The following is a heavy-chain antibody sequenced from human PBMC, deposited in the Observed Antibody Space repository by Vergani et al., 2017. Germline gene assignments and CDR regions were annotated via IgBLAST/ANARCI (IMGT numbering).Heavy chain of an antibody. CDR2: IRPKTDGETT. V-gene: IGHV3-15*01. CDR1: GFTFSSAW. D-gene: IGHD3-10*01. J-gene: IGHJ4*02. CDR3: AKQCFVSGNYFFDY. Sequence: EVQPVESGGGLVKPGGSLRLSCTTSGFTFSSAWMSWVRQAPGKGLEWVARIRPKTDGETTDYAAPVKGRFTISRDDSKNTLYLQMNNLRNEDTAIYYCAKQCFVSGNYFFDYWGQGTLVTVSS.